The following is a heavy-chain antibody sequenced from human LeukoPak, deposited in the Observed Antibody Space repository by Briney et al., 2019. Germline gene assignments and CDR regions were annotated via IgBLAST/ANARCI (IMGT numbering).Heavy chain of an antibody. D-gene: IGHD3-16*02. CDR3: ARDSDYVWGSYQDY. V-gene: IGHV4-4*07. J-gene: IGHJ4*02. Sequence: SETLSLTCSVSGVSITSYYWSWIRQPAGKGLEWIGRIYTSGSTNYNPSLKSRVTMSVDTSKNQFSLKLSSVTAADTAVYYCARDSDYVWGSYQDYWGQGTLVTVSS. CDR2: IYTSGST. CDR1: GVSITSYY.